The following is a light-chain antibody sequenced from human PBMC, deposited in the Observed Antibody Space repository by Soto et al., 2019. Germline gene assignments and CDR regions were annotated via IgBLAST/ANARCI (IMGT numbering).Light chain of an antibody. V-gene: IGLV2-14*01. CDR2: DVS. Sequence: QSALTQPASVSGSPGQSITISCTGTSRDVGGYNYVSWYQQHPGKAPKLMSYDVSNRPSGVSNRFSGSKSGNTASLTISGLQAEDEADYYCSSYTSSSTAFGGGTKVTVL. CDR1: SRDVGGYNY. CDR3: SSYTSSSTA. J-gene: IGLJ2*01.